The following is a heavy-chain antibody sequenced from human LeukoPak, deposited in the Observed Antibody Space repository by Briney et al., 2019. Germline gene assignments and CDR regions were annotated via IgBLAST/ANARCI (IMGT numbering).Heavy chain of an antibody. D-gene: IGHD1-26*01. CDR2: ISSTGGST. J-gene: IGHJ4*03. CDR3: ARDGHLLVLDY. Sequence: GGSLRLSCAASGFTFRSFAMHWVRQAPGKGLAYVSAISSTGGSTYYANSVKGRFTISRDNSKNTLYLQMGSLRAEDMAVYYCARDGHLLVLDYWGHGALVTVSS. V-gene: IGHV3-64*01. CDR1: GFTFRSFA.